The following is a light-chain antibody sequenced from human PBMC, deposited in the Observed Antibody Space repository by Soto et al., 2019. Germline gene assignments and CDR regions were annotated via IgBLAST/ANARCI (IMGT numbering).Light chain of an antibody. CDR1: NSNIGAGSG. Sequence: QSVLTQPPSVTGAPGQRVTISCTGNNSNIGAGSGVNWYQRFPDKAPKLLIYANTHRPSGVPDRFSGSTSATSASLAITGLQTEDEADYYCQSFDSSLTGLIFGGGTKLTVL. CDR2: ANT. CDR3: QSFDSSLTGLI. V-gene: IGLV1-40*01. J-gene: IGLJ2*01.